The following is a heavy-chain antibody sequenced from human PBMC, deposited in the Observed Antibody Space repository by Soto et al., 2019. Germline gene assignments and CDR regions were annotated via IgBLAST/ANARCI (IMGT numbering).Heavy chain of an antibody. V-gene: IGHV1-3*01. CDR3: ARDVPTRHIVVVPAAIKGNWFDP. Sequence: QVQLVQSGAEVKKPGASVKVSCKASGYTFTSYAMHWVRQAPGQRLEWMGWINAGNGNTKYSQKFQGRVTITRDTSASTAYMELSSLRSEDTAVYYCARDVPTRHIVVVPAAIKGNWFDPWGQGTLVTVSS. CDR1: GYTFTSYA. D-gene: IGHD2-2*02. CDR2: INAGNGNT. J-gene: IGHJ5*02.